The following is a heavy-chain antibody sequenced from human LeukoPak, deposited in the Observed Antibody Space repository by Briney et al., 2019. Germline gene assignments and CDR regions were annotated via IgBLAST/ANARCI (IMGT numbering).Heavy chain of an antibody. CDR2: IYYSGST. D-gene: IGHD2-15*01. Sequence: SETLSLTCTVSGGSISSYYWSWIRQPPGKGLEWIGYIYYSGSTNYSPSLKSRVTISVDTSKNQFSLKLSSVTAADTAVYYCARWVVAATLTHAFDIWGQGTMVTVSS. V-gene: IGHV4-59*01. J-gene: IGHJ3*02. CDR1: GGSISSYY. CDR3: ARWVVAATLTHAFDI.